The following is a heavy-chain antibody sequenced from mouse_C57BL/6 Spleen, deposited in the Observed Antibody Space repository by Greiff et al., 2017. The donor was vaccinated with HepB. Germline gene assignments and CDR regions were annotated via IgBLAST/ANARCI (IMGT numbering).Heavy chain of an antibody. V-gene: IGHV1-59*01. CDR3: ARITTVVYYAMDY. D-gene: IGHD1-1*02. Sequence: QVQLQQPGAELVRPGTSVKLSCKASGYTFTSYWMHWVKQRPGQGLEWIGVIDPSDSYTNYNQKFKGKATLTVDTSSSTAYMQLSSLTSEDSAVYYCARITTVVYYAMDYWGQGTSGTVSS. J-gene: IGHJ4*01. CDR1: GYTFTSYW. CDR2: IDPSDSYT.